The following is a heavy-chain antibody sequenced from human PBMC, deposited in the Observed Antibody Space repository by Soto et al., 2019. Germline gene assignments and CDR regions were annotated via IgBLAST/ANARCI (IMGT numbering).Heavy chain of an antibody. D-gene: IGHD3-3*01. Sequence: QVQLVQSGAVVKKPGSSVEVSCKASGGTFNGYGISWVRQAPGQGLEWMGGTVPVFDTSKYAPRFQGRVTITSDKSTSTAYMELSSVRSEDTAIYFCARGLSNSWAYYTGPSAYDLWGQGTLVIVSS. CDR2: TVPVFDTS. CDR3: ARGLSNSWAYYTGPSAYDL. J-gene: IGHJ3*01. CDR1: GGTFNGYG. V-gene: IGHV1-69*06.